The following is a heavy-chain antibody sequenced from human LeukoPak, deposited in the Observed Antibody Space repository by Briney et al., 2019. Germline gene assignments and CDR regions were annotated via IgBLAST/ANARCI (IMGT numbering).Heavy chain of an antibody. V-gene: IGHV4-4*07. J-gene: IGHJ4*02. CDR1: GGSISSYY. CDR2: IYTSGST. D-gene: IGHD6-13*01. CDR3: ARGKRGYSSSWYDY. Sequence: SETLSLTCTVSGGSISSYYWSWIRQPAGKGLGWIGRIYTSGSTNYNPSLKSRVTISVDTSKNQFSLKLSSVTAADTAVYYCARGKRGYSSSWYDYWGQGTLVTVSS.